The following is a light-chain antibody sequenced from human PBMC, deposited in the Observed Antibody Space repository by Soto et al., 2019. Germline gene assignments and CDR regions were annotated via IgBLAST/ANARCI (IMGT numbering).Light chain of an antibody. CDR1: QSISSS. Sequence: DIQMPQSPSTLSASVGDRVSIACRASQSISSSLAWYQQKPGKAPKLLIYDASSLESGVPSRFSGSGSGTEFTLSINSLQPQDFATYYCQQYHRYSWTFGQGTKVDIK. CDR3: QQYHRYSWT. V-gene: IGKV1-5*01. CDR2: DAS. J-gene: IGKJ1*01.